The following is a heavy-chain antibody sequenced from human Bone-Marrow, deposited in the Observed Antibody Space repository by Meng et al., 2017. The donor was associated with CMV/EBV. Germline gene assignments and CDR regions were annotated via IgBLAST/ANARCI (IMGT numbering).Heavy chain of an antibody. CDR2: IKQDGSEK. CDR3: ARVSIAAAGHFDY. Sequence: GGSLRLSCAASAFTFTSYAMHWVRQAPGKGLEWVANIKQDGSEKYYVDSVKGRFTISRDNAKNSLYLQMNSLRAEDTAVYYCARVSIAAAGHFDYWGQGTLVTVSS. J-gene: IGHJ4*02. V-gene: IGHV3-7*01. D-gene: IGHD6-13*01. CDR1: AFTFTSYA.